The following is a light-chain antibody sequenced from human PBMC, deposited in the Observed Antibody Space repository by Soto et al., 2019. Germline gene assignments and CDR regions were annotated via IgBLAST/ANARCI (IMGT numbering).Light chain of an antibody. CDR2: DAS. Sequence: EIVLTQSPATLSLSPGERATLSCRASQSVSTYLAWYQQKPGQAPRLLIYDASNRATGIPARFSGSGSGTDFTLSIYSLEPEDFAVYYCQQYDNRPPLTFGGGTKVEIK. CDR3: QQYDNRPPLT. J-gene: IGKJ4*01. V-gene: IGKV3-11*01. CDR1: QSVSTY.